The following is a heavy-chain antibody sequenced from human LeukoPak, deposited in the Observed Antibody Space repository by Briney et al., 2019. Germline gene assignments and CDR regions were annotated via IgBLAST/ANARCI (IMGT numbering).Heavy chain of an antibody. CDR2: INPNTGGT. Sequence: ASVKVSCKASGYTFSGYYIHWVRQAPGQGLEWMGWINPNTGGTKYAQRFQDRVAMTRDTSISTAYMEVSRLRYDDTAVYYCARPLRVTMIRGAAFRASSDFDPWGQGTLVTVSS. CDR3: ARPLRVTMIRGAAFRASSDFDP. J-gene: IGHJ5*02. D-gene: IGHD3-10*01. V-gene: IGHV1-2*02. CDR1: GYTFSGYY.